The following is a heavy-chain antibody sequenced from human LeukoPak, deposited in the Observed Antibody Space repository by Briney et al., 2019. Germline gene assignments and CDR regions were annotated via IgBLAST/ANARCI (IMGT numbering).Heavy chain of an antibody. CDR1: RFTFSTYW. Sequence: TGGSLRLSCAASRFTFSTYWMHWVRQAPGKGLVWVSRINSDGSSTGYADSVKGRFAISRDNSNNRLYLQMNRLRADDTAVYYCAKLGLSHLYSTGHFDYWGQGALVTVSS. CDR3: AKLGLSHLYSTGHFDY. D-gene: IGHD2-8*02. CDR2: INSDGSST. V-gene: IGHV3-74*01. J-gene: IGHJ4*02.